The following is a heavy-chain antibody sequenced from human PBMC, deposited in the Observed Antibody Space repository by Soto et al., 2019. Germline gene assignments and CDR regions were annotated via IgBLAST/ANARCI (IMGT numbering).Heavy chain of an antibody. V-gene: IGHV1-69*10. CDR3: AGSNSGIALAFDAFDI. J-gene: IGHJ3*02. Sequence: ASVKVSCKASGANFSSYAISWVRQAPGQGLEWMGGINPIIGKANYAQKFQGRVTITGDTSTSTAYMELSSLRSEDTAVYYCAGSNSGIALAFDAFDIWGQGTMVTVAS. D-gene: IGHD6-19*01. CDR1: GANFSSYA. CDR2: INPIIGKA.